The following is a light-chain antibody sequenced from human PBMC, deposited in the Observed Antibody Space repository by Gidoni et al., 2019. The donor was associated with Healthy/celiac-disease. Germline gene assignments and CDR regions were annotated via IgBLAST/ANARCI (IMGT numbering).Light chain of an antibody. J-gene: IGKJ5*01. CDR2: DAS. CDR3: QQRRNWPQRTT. V-gene: IGKV3-11*01. CDR1: QSVSSY. Sequence: EIVLTHSPATLSLSPGERATLACRASQSVSSYLAWYQQKPSQAPRPLIYDASNRATGIPARFSGSGSGTDFTLTISSLEPEDFAVYYCQQRRNWPQRTTFGQGTRLEIK.